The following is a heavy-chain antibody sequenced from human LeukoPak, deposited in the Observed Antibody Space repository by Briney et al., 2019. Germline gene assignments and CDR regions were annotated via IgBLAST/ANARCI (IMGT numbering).Heavy chain of an antibody. V-gene: IGHV4-59*01. Sequence: SETLSLTCTVSGGSISSYYWSWIRQPPGKGQEWIWYIYYIGSTNYNPSLKSRVSISIDTSKNQFSLKLSSVTAADTAVYYCARMYSNYFDYWGQGTLVTVSS. J-gene: IGHJ4*02. CDR1: GGSISSYY. D-gene: IGHD4-11*01. CDR3: ARMYSNYFDY. CDR2: IYYIGST.